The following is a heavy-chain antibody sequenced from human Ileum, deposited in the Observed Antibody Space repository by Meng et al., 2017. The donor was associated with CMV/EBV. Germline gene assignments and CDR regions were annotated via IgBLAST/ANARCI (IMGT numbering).Heavy chain of an antibody. CDR2: IRPDGSDP. D-gene: IGHD2-2*01. CDR1: GYSFGDYW. CDR3: VRHRGYEM. V-gene: IGHV5-51*01. J-gene: IGHJ4*03. Sequence: GESLKISCRNLGYSFGDYWLGWVRQMPGKGLEGMGIIRPDGSDPQYSPSVQGQVAMSVDTSDNTAYLQWANLKASDTAIYFCVRHRGYEMWGRGTLVTVSS.